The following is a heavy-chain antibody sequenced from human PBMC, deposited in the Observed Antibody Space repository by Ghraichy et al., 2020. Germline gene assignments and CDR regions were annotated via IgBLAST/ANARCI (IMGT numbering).Heavy chain of an antibody. CDR1: GFTFSRYW. CDR2: IKQDGSEK. V-gene: IGHV3-7*04. CDR3: ARDTYYDVLPCYYMDDY. D-gene: IGHD3-9*01. J-gene: IGHJ4*02. Sequence: GGSLRLSCVASGFTFSRYWMSWVRQAPGKGLEWVANIKQDGSEKHYVDSVKGRFTISRDNARNSQYLQMNNLRAEDTAVYYCARDTYYDVLPCYYMDDYWGQGTLVTVSS.